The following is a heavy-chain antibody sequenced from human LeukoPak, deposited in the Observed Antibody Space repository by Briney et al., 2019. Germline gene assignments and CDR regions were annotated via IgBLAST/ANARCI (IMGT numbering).Heavy chain of an antibody. J-gene: IGHJ3*02. V-gene: IGHV4-61*02. CDR3: ARDPDYGAKGSDI. Sequence: SETLSLTCTVSGGSISSSSYYWGWIRQPAGKGLEWIGRIYTSGGTNYNPSLKSRVTMSVDTSNNQFSLKLTSVTAADTAVYYCARDPDYGAKGSDIWGQGTMVTVSS. CDR1: GGSISSSSYY. CDR2: IYTSGGT. D-gene: IGHD4-23*01.